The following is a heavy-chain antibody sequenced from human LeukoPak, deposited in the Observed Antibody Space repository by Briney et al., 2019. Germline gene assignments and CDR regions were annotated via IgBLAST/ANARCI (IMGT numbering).Heavy chain of an antibody. CDR1: GGSISSYY. CDR2: IYYSGST. D-gene: IGHD2-2*01. J-gene: IGHJ6*02. CDR3: ARDRVVPAAIVDYYYGMDV. Sequence: WETLSLTCTVSGGSISSYYWSWIRQPPGKGLEWIGYIYYSGSTNYNPSLKSRVTISVDTSKNQFSLKLSSVTAADTAVYYCARDRVVPAAIVDYYYGMDVWGQGTTVTVSS. V-gene: IGHV4-59*01.